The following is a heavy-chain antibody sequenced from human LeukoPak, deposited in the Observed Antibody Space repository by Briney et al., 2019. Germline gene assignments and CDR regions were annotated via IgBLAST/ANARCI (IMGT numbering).Heavy chain of an antibody. CDR3: ARDYSSSSTPHYGMDV. V-gene: IGHV4-61*01. J-gene: IGHJ6*02. CDR1: GGSVSSGSYY. Sequence: KPSETLSLTCTVSGGSVSSGSYYWSWIRQPPGKGLEWIGYIYYSGSTNYNPSLKSRVTISVDTSKNQFSLKLSSVTAADTAVYYCARDYSSSSTPHYGMDVWGQGTTVTVSS. D-gene: IGHD6-6*01. CDR2: IYYSGST.